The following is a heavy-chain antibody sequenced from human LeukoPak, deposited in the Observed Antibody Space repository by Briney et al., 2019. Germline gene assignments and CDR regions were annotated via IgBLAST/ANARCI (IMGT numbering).Heavy chain of an antibody. CDR3: ARAPPGSSSWSTFDP. CDR2: IYYSGST. Sequence: SETLSLTCTVSGGSISSYYWSWIRQPPGKGLEWIGYIYYSGSTNYNPSLKSRVTISVDTSKNQFSLKLSSVTAADTAVYYCARAPPGSSSWSTFDPWGQGTLVTASS. CDR1: GGSISSYY. V-gene: IGHV4-59*01. J-gene: IGHJ5*02. D-gene: IGHD6-13*01.